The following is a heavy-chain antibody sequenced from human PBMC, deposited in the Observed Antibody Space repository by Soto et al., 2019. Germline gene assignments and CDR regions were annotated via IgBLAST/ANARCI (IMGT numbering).Heavy chain of an antibody. CDR3: ARGRSGSYLYWFDP. D-gene: IGHD1-26*01. V-gene: IGHV4-34*01. CDR1: GGSFSGYY. CDR2: INHSGST. Sequence: SETLSLTCAVYGGSFSGYYWSWIRQPPGKGLEWIGEINHSGSTNYNPSLKSRVTISVDTSKNQFSLKLSSVTAADTAVYYCARGRSGSYLYWFDPWGQGTLVTVSS. J-gene: IGHJ5*02.